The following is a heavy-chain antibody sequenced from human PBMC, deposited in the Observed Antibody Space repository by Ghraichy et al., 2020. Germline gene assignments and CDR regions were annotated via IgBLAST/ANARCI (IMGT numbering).Heavy chain of an antibody. V-gene: IGHV1-69*04. J-gene: IGHJ4*02. CDR1: GGTFSSYT. CDR3: ARDRCSSTSCQFRYYFDY. CDR2: IIPILGIA. Sequence: SVKVSCKASGGTFSSYTISWVRQAPGQGLEWMGRIIPILGIANYAQKFQGRVTITADKSTSTAYMELSSLRSEDPAVYYCARDRCSSTSCQFRYYFDYWGQGTLVTVSS. D-gene: IGHD2-2*01.